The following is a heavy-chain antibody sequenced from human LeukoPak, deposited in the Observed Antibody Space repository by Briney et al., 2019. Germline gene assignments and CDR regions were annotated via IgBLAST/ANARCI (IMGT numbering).Heavy chain of an antibody. Sequence: GGSLRLSCAASGFTFSSYSMNWVRQAPGKGLEWVSSISSSSSYIYYADSVKGRFTISRDNAKNSLYLQMNSLRAEDTAVYYCASQRYRLYCSSTSCYASDYWGQGTLVTVSS. V-gene: IGHV3-21*01. D-gene: IGHD2-2*01. CDR3: ASQRYRLYCSSTSCYASDY. CDR1: GFTFSSYS. J-gene: IGHJ4*02. CDR2: ISSSSSYI.